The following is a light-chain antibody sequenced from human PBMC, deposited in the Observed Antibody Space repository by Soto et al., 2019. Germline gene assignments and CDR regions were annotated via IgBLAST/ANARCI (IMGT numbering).Light chain of an antibody. CDR1: QSVLYSSNNKNY. Sequence: DIVMTQSPDSLAVSLGERTTINCKSSQSVLYSSNNKNYLAWYQQKQGQPPKLLIYWASTRECGVPDRFSGSGSGTDFALTISSLQAEDVAVYYCQQYYSTLPYLTFGPGTKVDIK. CDR3: QQYYSTLPYLT. J-gene: IGKJ3*01. CDR2: WAS. V-gene: IGKV4-1*01.